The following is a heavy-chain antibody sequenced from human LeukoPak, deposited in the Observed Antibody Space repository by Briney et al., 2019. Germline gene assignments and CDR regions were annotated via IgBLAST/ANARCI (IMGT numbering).Heavy chain of an antibody. Sequence: PSETLSLTCAVYGGSFSGYYWGWIRQPPGKGLEWIGSIYHSGSTYYNPSLKSRVSISVDTSKNQFSLKLSSVTAADTAVYYCASPGYSSAIDAFDIWGQGTMVTVSS. D-gene: IGHD6-19*01. V-gene: IGHV4-38-2*01. CDR3: ASPGYSSAIDAFDI. CDR1: GGSFSGYY. CDR2: IYHSGST. J-gene: IGHJ3*02.